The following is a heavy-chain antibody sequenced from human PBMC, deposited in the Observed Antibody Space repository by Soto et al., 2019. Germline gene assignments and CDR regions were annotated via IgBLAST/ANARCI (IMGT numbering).Heavy chain of an antibody. D-gene: IGHD4-4*01. J-gene: IGHJ4*02. V-gene: IGHV5-51*01. Sequence: GESLKISCKDSGFSFASSWIGWVRQMPGKGLEWMGVIYPGDSDTRYSPSFQGQVTISADKSISTAYLQWRSLKASDTAMYYCARGDYRVLEFWGQGTLVTVS. CDR2: IYPGDSDT. CDR1: GFSFASSW. CDR3: ARGDYRVLEF.